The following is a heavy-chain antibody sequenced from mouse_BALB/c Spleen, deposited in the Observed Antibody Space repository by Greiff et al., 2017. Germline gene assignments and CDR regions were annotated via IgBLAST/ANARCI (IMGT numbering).Heavy chain of an antibody. V-gene: IGHV5-6-5*01. CDR2: ISSGGST. CDR3: ARNGNYPYAMDY. CDR1: GFTFSSYA. D-gene: IGHD2-1*01. Sequence: EVKLMGSGGGLVKPGGSLKLSCAASGFTFSSYAMSWVRQTPEKRLEWVASISSGGSTYYPDSVKGRFTISRDNARNILYLQMSSLRSEDTAMYYCARNGNYPYAMDYWGQGTSVTVSS. J-gene: IGHJ4*01.